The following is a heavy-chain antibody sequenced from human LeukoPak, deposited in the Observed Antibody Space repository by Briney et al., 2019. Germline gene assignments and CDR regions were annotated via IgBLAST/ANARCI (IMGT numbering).Heavy chain of an antibody. Sequence: PGGSLRLSCAASGFTFSSYWMHWVRQTPGKGLEWVSSISGSGGSTYYADSVKGRFTISRDNSKNTLYLQMNSLRAGDTAVYYCAKRGYNYDYDYWGQGTLVTVSS. D-gene: IGHD5-18*01. CDR2: ISGSGGST. CDR3: AKRGYNYDYDY. J-gene: IGHJ4*02. CDR1: GFTFSSYW. V-gene: IGHV3-23*01.